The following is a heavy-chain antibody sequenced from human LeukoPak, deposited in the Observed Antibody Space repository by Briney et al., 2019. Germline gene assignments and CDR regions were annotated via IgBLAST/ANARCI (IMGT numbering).Heavy chain of an antibody. D-gene: IGHD2-8*02. CDR1: SGSISSYY. V-gene: IGHV4-59*08. CDR2: IYYSGST. Sequence: PSETLSLTCTVSSGSISSYYWSWIRQPPGKGLEWIGYIYYSGSTNYNPSLKSRVTISVDTSKNQFSLKLSSVTAADTAVYYCARVGYATYYYHYMDVWGKGTTVTISS. CDR3: ARVGYATYYYHYMDV. J-gene: IGHJ6*03.